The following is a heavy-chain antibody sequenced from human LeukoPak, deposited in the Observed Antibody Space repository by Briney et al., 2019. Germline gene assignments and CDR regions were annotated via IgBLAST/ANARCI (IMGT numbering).Heavy chain of an antibody. Sequence: GGSLRLSCAASGFTFSSYSMIWVRQAPGKGLEWVSFISLASSYIYYADSVKGRFTISRDNANNSLSLQMNSLRAGDTAVYYCARGLAVLTVDWYFDLWGRGTLVTVSS. CDR1: GFTFSSYS. D-gene: IGHD3-16*01. CDR3: ARGLAVLTVDWYFDL. V-gene: IGHV3-21*01. J-gene: IGHJ2*01. CDR2: ISLASSYI.